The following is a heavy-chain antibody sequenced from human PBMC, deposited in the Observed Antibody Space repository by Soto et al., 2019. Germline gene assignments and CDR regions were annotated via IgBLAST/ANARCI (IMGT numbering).Heavy chain of an antibody. CDR1: GFTFSSYS. CDR3: AREGVTMVRGGKVNYCYYYMDV. D-gene: IGHD3-10*01. Sequence: EVQLVESGGGLVQPGGSLRLSCAASGFTFSSYSMNWVRQAPGKGLEWVSYISSSSSTIYYADSVKGRFTISRDNAKNSMYLQMNSMRAEDTAVYYCAREGVTMVRGGKVNYCYYYMDVWGKGTPVTVSS. CDR2: ISSSSSTI. V-gene: IGHV3-48*01. J-gene: IGHJ6*03.